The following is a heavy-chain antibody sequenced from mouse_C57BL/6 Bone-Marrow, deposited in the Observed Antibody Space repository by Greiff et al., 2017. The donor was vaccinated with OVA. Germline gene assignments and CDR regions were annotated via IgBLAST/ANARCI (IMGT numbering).Heavy chain of an antibody. CDR2: IRSKSNNYAT. V-gene: IGHV10-1*01. J-gene: IGHJ2*01. CDR1: GFSFNTYA. Sequence: EVQLVESGGGLVQPKGSLKLSCAASGFSFNTYAMNWVRQAPGKGLEWVARIRSKSNNYATYYADSVKDRFTISRDDSESMLYLQMNNLKTEDTAMYYCVRQETGDYFDYWGQGTTLTVSS. CDR3: VRQETGDYFDY. D-gene: IGHD4-1*01.